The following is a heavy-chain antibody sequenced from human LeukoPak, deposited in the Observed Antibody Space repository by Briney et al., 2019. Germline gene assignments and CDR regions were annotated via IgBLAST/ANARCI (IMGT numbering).Heavy chain of an antibody. CDR1: GASVSSSNYY. J-gene: IGHJ3*02. Sequence: PSETLSLTCTVSGASVSSSNYYWGWIRQLPGKGLEWVGSVYTGSTYHNPSLKSRVTMSIDTSRNQFSLKLSSVTAADTAMYYCAREDSGISDNAFDIWGQGTMVTISS. V-gene: IGHV4-39*07. D-gene: IGHD1-26*01. CDR2: VYTGST. CDR3: AREDSGISDNAFDI.